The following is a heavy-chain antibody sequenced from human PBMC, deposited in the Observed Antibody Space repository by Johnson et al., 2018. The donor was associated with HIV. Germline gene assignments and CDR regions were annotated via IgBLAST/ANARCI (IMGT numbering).Heavy chain of an antibody. CDR3: AKDLVGYSGSYNDDALDI. J-gene: IGHJ3*02. V-gene: IGHV3-23*04. D-gene: IGHD1-26*01. CDR1: GFTFSSYA. CDR2: ISGSGGNT. Sequence: VQLVESGGGLVQPGGSLRLSCAASGFTFSSYAMNWVRQAPGKGLEWVSLISGSGGNTYYADSVKGRFTISRDNSKNTKYLHINRLRAEDTAIYYCAKDLVGYSGSYNDDALDIWGQGTMVTVSS.